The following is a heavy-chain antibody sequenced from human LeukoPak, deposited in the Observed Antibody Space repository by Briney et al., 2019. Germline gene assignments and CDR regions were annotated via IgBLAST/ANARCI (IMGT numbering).Heavy chain of an antibody. Sequence: SETLSLTCTVSGGSISSYYWSWIRQPPGKGLEWIGYIYYSGSTNYNPSLKSRVTISVDTSKNQFSLKLSSVTAADTAVYYCARESSSSWYSEGMDVWGQGTTVTVSS. V-gene: IGHV4-59*01. J-gene: IGHJ6*02. D-gene: IGHD6-13*01. CDR3: ARESSSSWYSEGMDV. CDR2: IYYSGST. CDR1: GGSISSYY.